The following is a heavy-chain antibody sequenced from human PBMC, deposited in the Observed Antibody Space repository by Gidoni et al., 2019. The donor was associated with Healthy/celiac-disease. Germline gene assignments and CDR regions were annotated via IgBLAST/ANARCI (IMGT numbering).Heavy chain of an antibody. J-gene: IGHJ6*02. CDR1: GFSLSTSGMC. V-gene: IGHV2-70*15. D-gene: IGHD4-17*01. Sequence: QVTLRESGPALVKPTQTLTLTCTFSGFSLSTSGMCVSWIRQPPGKALEWLARIDWDDDKYYSTSLKTRLTISKETSKNQVVLTMTNMDPVDTATYYCARTTTTVTTNYYYYGMDVWGQGTTVTVSS. CDR2: IDWDDDK. CDR3: ARTTTTVTTNYYYYGMDV.